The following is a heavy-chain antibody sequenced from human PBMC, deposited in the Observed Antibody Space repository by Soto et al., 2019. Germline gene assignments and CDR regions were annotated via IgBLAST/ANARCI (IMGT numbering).Heavy chain of an antibody. CDR3: AKEENYYDTTPWGIDY. D-gene: IGHD3-22*01. CDR1: GFTFSSYG. V-gene: IGHV3-30*18. CDR2: ISYDGSNK. Sequence: QVQLVESGGGVVQPGRSLRLSCAASGFTFSSYGMYWVRQAPGKGLEWVAVISYDGSNKYYADSVKGRFTISRDISKKTLYLQMNSLRVEDTAVYYCAKEENYYDTTPWGIDYWGQGTLVNVSS. J-gene: IGHJ4*02.